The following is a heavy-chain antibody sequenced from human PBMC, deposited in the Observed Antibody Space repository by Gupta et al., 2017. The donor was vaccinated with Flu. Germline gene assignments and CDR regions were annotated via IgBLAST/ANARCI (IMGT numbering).Heavy chain of an antibody. Sequence: DVQLVESGGGLVQPGGSLRLSCAVSGFSFSSYWMHWVRQAPGKGLVWVSSVSTDGRSTSYADSVKGRVTISRDNAQKTMYMQMNSLRAEGTAGDDCVRSYDYWGQGTLVTVSS. J-gene: IGHJ4*02. CDR1: GFSFSSYW. V-gene: IGHV3-74*01. D-gene: IGHD1-26*01. CDR2: VSTDGRST. CDR3: VRSYDY.